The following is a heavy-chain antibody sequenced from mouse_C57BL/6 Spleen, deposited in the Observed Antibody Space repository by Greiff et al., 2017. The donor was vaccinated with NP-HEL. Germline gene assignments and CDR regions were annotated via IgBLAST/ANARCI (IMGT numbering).Heavy chain of an antibody. J-gene: IGHJ2*01. CDR1: GYTFTDYN. CDR2: INPNNGGT. CDR3: ARSALTGFDY. Sequence: VQLKQSGPELVKPGASVKMSCKASGYTFTDYNMHWVKQSHGKSLEWIGYINPNNGGTSYNQKFKGKATLTVNKSSSTAYMELRSLTSEDSAVYYCARSALTGFDYWGQGTTLTVSS. V-gene: IGHV1-22*01. D-gene: IGHD4-1*01.